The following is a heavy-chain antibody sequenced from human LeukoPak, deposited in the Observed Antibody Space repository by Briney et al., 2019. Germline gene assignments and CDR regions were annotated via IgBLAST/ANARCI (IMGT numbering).Heavy chain of an antibody. V-gene: IGHV3-30*18. CDR3: AKDRPDCSSTSCSLGYYYGMDV. CDR1: GFTFSSYG. Sequence: GGSLRLSCAASGFTFSSYGMHWVRQAPGKGLEWVAVISYDGRNKYYADSVKGRFTISRDNSKNTLYLQMNSLRAEDTAVYYCAKDRPDCSSTSCSLGYYYGMDVWGQGTTVTVSS. CDR2: ISYDGRNK. D-gene: IGHD2-2*01. J-gene: IGHJ6*02.